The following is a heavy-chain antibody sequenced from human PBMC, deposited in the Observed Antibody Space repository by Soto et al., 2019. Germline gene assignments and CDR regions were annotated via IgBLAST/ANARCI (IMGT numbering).Heavy chain of an antibody. J-gene: IGHJ5*02. V-gene: IGHV1-69*02. CDR3: ASGVYSSSWYDGWFDP. D-gene: IGHD6-13*01. Sequence: ASVKVSCKASAGTFSSYTISWVRQAPGQGLEWMGRIIPIVGIANYAQKFQGRVTITADTSTSTAYMELSSLRSEDTAVYYCASGVYSSSWYDGWFDPWGQGTLVTVSS. CDR1: AGTFSSYT. CDR2: IIPIVGIA.